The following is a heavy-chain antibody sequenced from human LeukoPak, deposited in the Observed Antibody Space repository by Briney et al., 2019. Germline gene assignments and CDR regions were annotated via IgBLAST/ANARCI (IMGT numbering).Heavy chain of an antibody. D-gene: IGHD6-19*01. V-gene: IGHV3-21*01. Sequence: PGGSLRLSCAASGFTFSSYWMHWVRQAPGKGLEWVSSISSSSSYIYYADSVKGRFTISRDNAKNSLYLQMNSLRAEDTAVYYCARDGDSSGWVDYWGQGTLVTVSS. J-gene: IGHJ4*02. CDR1: GFTFSSYW. CDR2: ISSSSSYI. CDR3: ARDGDSSGWVDY.